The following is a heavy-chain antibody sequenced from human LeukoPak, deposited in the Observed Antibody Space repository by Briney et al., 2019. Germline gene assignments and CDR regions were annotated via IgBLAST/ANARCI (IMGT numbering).Heavy chain of an antibody. CDR2: IYTSGST. D-gene: IGHD4-17*01. V-gene: IGHV4-4*07. CDR1: GGSISSYY. J-gene: IGHJ4*02. Sequence: PSETLSLTCTVSGGSISSYYWSWIRQPAGKGLEWIWRIYTSGSTTYNPSLKSRVTTSVDTSKNQFSLKLSSVTAADTAVYYCARERPPYGDYAFFDYWGQGTLVTVSS. CDR3: ARERPPYGDYAFFDY.